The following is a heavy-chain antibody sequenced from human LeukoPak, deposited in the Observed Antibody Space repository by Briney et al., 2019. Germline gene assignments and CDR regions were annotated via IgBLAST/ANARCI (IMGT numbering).Heavy chain of an antibody. CDR3: ARANLADDYGDYGVDY. CDR1: GGSFSGYY. J-gene: IGHJ4*02. D-gene: IGHD4-17*01. Sequence: SETLSLTCAVYGGSFSGYYWSWIRQPPGKGLEWIGEINHSGSTNYNPSLKSRVTISVDTSKNQFSLKLSSVTAADTAVYYCARANLADDYGDYGVDYWGQGTLVTVSS. CDR2: INHSGST. V-gene: IGHV4-34*01.